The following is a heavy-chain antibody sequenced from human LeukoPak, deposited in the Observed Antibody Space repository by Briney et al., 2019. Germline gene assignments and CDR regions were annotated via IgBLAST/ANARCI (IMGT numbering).Heavy chain of an antibody. V-gene: IGHV4-61*01. CDR2: IYYSGST. CDR1: GGSISSGSYY. CDR3: ATNSWGDYGLGYFDY. J-gene: IGHJ4*02. D-gene: IGHD4-17*01. Sequence: PSQTLSLTCTVSGGSISSGSYYWSWIRQPPGKGLEWIGYIYYSGSTNYNPSLKSRVTISVHTSKNQFSLKLSSVTSADTAVYYCATNSWGDYGLGYFDYWGQGTLVTVSS.